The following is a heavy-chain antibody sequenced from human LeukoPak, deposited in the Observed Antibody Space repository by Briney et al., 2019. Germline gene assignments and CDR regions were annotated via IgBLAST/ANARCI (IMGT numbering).Heavy chain of an antibody. Sequence: SETLSLTCTVSSGSISSSSYYWGWIRQPPGKGLEWIGSIYYSGSTYYNPSLKSRVTISVDTSKNQFSLKLSSVTAADTAVYYCARGGARFFYWGQGTLVTVSS. CDR1: SGSISSSSYY. V-gene: IGHV4-39*01. J-gene: IGHJ4*02. CDR2: IYYSGST. CDR3: ARGGARFFY. D-gene: IGHD3-3*01.